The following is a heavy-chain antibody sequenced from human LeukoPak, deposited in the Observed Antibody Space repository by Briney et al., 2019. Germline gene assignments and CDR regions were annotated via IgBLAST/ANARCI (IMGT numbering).Heavy chain of an antibody. CDR1: GFTFSSYA. CDR2: ISGSGGST. J-gene: IGHJ4*02. Sequence: GGSLRLSCAASGFTFSSYATSWVRQAPGKGLEWVSAISGSGGSTYYADSVKGRFTISRDNSKNTLYLQMNSLRAEDTAVYYCASITMVRGDGDYWGQGTLVTVSS. V-gene: IGHV3-23*01. CDR3: ASITMVRGDGDY. D-gene: IGHD3-10*01.